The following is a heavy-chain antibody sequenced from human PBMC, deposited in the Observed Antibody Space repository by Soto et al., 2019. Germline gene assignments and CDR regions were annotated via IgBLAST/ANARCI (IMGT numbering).Heavy chain of an antibody. CDR3: ARVMKGYCSGGSCYAFDP. J-gene: IGHJ5*02. CDR1: GYTFTSYG. D-gene: IGHD2-15*01. Sequence: ASVKVSCKASGYTFTSYGISWVRQAPGQGLEWMGWISAYNGNTNYAQKLQGRVTMTTDTSTSTAYMELRSLRSDDTAVYYCARVMKGYCSGGSCYAFDPWGQGTLVTVSS. V-gene: IGHV1-18*01. CDR2: ISAYNGNT.